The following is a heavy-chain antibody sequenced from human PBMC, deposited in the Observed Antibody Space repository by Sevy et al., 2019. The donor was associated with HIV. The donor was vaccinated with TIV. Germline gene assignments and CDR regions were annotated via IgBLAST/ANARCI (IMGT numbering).Heavy chain of an antibody. J-gene: IGHJ5*02. D-gene: IGHD3-10*01. Sequence: GGSLRLSCAASGFTFSSYAMHWVRQAPGKGLEWVAVISYDGSNKYYADSVKGRFTISRDNSKNTLYLQMNSLRAEDTAVYYCASGKGSGSYPNWFDPWGHGTLVTVSS. CDR3: ASGKGSGSYPNWFDP. CDR1: GFTFSSYA. V-gene: IGHV3-30*04. CDR2: ISYDGSNK.